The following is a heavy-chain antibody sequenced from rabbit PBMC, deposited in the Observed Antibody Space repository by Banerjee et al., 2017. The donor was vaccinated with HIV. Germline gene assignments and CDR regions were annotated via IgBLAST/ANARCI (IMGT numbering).Heavy chain of an antibody. J-gene: IGHJ3*01. V-gene: IGHV1S45*01. D-gene: IGHD4-2*01. CDR3: YRDYNARYVRLDL. CDR1: GFSFSNIYY. Sequence: QEQLVESGGGLVQPEGSLTLTCTASGFSFSNIYYMCWVRQAPGKGLEWIACIYVGSGSNTYYASWAKGRFTISKSTSLNTVTLQLNSLTAADTATYFCYRDYNARYVRLDLWGQGTLVTVS. CDR2: IYVGSGSNT.